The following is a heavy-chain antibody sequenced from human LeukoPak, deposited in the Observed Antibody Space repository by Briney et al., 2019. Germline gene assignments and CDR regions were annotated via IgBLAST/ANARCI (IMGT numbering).Heavy chain of an antibody. J-gene: IGHJ4*02. V-gene: IGHV3-20*04. Sequence: GGSLRLSCAASGFTFDDYGMSWVRQAPGKGLEWVSGINWNGGSTGYADSVKGRFTISRDNAKNSLYLQMNSLRAEDTAVYYCARGSWQLAEEVYWGQGTLVTVSS. CDR1: GFTFDDYG. CDR2: INWNGGST. D-gene: IGHD6-6*01. CDR3: ARGSWQLAEEVY.